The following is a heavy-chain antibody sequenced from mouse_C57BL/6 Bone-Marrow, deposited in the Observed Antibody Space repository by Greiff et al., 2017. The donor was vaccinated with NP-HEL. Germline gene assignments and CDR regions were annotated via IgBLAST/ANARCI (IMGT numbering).Heavy chain of an antibody. CDR3: ARRDSPYAMDY. J-gene: IGHJ4*01. CDR2: ISNLAYSI. V-gene: IGHV5-15*01. CDR1: GFTFSDYG. Sequence: EVHLVESGGGLVQPGGSLKLSCAASGFTFSDYGMAWVRQAPRKGPEWVAFISNLAYSIYYADTVTGRFTISRENAKNTLYLEMSSLRSEDTAMYYCARRDSPYAMDYWGQGTSVTVSS.